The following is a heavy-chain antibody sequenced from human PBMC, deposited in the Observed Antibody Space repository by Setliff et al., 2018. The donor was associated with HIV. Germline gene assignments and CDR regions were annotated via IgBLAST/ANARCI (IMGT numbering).Heavy chain of an antibody. J-gene: IGHJ4*02. CDR1: GFIFSSYG. Sequence: GGSLRLSCAASGFIFSSYGMHWVRQAPGKGLEWVAFIRYDESDKDYADSVKGRFTISRDNSKKTLYLQMNSLRGEDTAVYYCAKKGPKGQWLVDLYFDSWGQGTLVTVSS. CDR2: IRYDESDK. CDR3: AKKGPKGQWLVDLYFDS. D-gene: IGHD6-19*01. V-gene: IGHV3-30*02.